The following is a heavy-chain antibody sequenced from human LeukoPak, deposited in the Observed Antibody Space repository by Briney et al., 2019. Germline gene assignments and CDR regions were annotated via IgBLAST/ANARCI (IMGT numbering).Heavy chain of an antibody. CDR1: GFTFSHYA. D-gene: IGHD4-11*01. J-gene: IGHJ4*02. CDR2: IWNDGSDK. CDR3: AKDAERGFDFSNSLQS. Sequence: PGGSLRLSCTTSGFTFSHYAMHWVRQAPGEGLEWVAVIWNDGSDKYYGDSVKGRFTISRDNSKKTVYLQLSSLRVEDTAVYYCAKDAERGFDFSNSLQSWGQGTLVTVSS. V-gene: IGHV3-33*06.